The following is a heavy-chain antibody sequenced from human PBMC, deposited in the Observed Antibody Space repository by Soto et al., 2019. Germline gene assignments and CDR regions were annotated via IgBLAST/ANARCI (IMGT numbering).Heavy chain of an antibody. CDR3: ARGSRLGGGGRDV. V-gene: IGHV1-69*01. J-gene: IGHJ6*02. CDR2: IIPIFGQP. CDR1: GGTFSSYP. Sequence: QGQLVQSGTEVKKPGSSVKVSCKASGGTFSSYPITWVRQAPGQGLEWMGGIIPIFGQPNYAQKFQGRVTTTAVESTRTVYMELSSLRAGDTAEDYGARGSRLGGGGRDVWGQGTTVTVSS. D-gene: IGHD1-26*01.